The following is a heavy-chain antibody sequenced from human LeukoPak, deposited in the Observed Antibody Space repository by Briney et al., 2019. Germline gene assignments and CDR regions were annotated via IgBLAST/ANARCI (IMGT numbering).Heavy chain of an antibody. CDR2: IIPIFGTA. Sequence: SVKVSCKASGGTFSSYAISWVRQAPGQGLEWMGGIIPIFGTANYAQKFQGRVTITADESTSTAYMELSSLRSEDTAVYYCARDRDYYGSGSYYSVFPAGPWGQGTLVTVSS. D-gene: IGHD3-10*01. V-gene: IGHV1-69*13. J-gene: IGHJ5*02. CDR1: GGTFSSYA. CDR3: ARDRDYYGSGSYYSVFPAGP.